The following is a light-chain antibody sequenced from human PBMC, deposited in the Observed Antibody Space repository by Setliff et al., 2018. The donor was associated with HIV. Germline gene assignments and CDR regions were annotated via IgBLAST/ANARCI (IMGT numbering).Light chain of an antibody. V-gene: IGLV2-14*01. CDR1: SSDVGGYNY. CDR2: EVR. Sequence: QSVLAQPASVSGSPGQSITISCTGTSSDVGGYNYVSWYQQYPGKAPKLMISEVRNRASGVSSRFSGSKSGNTASLTISGLQTEDEGDYYCSSYTGSTLYVFGTGTKV. CDR3: SSYTGSTLYV. J-gene: IGLJ1*01.